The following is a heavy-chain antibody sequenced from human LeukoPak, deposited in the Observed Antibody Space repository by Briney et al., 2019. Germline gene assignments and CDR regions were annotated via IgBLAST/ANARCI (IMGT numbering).Heavy chain of an antibody. CDR1: GDSINNYY. D-gene: IGHD3-10*01. J-gene: IGHJ4*02. Sequence: SETLSLTCSVSGDSINNYYWNWIRQPPGKGLEWIGEIYHSGSTNYNPSLKSRVTISVDKSKNQFSLKLSSVTAADTAVYYCARGLYGSGSMYFDYWGQGILVIVSS. V-gene: IGHV4-59*12. CDR2: IYHSGST. CDR3: ARGLYGSGSMYFDY.